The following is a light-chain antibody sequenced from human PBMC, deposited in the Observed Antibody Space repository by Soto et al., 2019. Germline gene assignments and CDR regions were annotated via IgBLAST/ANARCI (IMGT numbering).Light chain of an antibody. CDR1: QSISNN. CDR3: QQYENLPT. Sequence: DIQMTQSPSSLSASVGDRVTIACRASQSISNNLNWYQQKPGKAPKLLIYFTSNLEAGVPSRFRGSGSGTDFTFTISRLQPEDIATYYCQQYENLPTFGQGTRLEIK. J-gene: IGKJ5*01. CDR2: FTS. V-gene: IGKV1-33*01.